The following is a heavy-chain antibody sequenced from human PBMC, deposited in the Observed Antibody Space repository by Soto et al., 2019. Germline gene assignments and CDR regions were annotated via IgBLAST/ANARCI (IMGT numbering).Heavy chain of an antibody. V-gene: IGHV1-3*01. CDR3: ARGHRGSAPAY. Sequence: ASVKVSCKASGYTLTSYAMRWVRQAPGQRLEWMGWINAGNGNTKYSQKFQGRVTITRDTSASTAYMELSSLRSEDTAVYYCARGHRGSAPAYWGQGTQVTVSS. CDR2: INAGNGNT. J-gene: IGHJ4*02. D-gene: IGHD3-16*01. CDR1: GYTLTSYA.